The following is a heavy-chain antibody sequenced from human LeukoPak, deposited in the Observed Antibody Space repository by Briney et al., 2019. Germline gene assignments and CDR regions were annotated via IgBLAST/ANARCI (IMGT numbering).Heavy chain of an antibody. Sequence: PGGSLRLSCAASGLTFTDFWMNWVRLAPGRGLEWLANIKPDGNEKYYVDSVKGRFAISRDNAKNEVYLEMNSLRAEDTGVYYCSGRDSSRRPRAYWGQGTLVSVSS. D-gene: IGHD2-2*01. CDR1: GLTFTDFW. J-gene: IGHJ4*02. V-gene: IGHV3-7*01. CDR2: IKPDGNEK. CDR3: SGRDSSRRPRAY.